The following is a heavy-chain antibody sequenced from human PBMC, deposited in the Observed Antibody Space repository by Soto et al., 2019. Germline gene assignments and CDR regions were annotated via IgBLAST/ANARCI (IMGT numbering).Heavy chain of an antibody. J-gene: IGHJ4*02. Sequence: GGSRRLSCVAAASGFTFSRCAMRWVRHAPGKGLEWVAYISYDARNRYYADSVKDRFTISRDNSKNTLYLHMNTLSDEDTAVYYCVRANFSSGYSSGLYYFDYWGQGTPVTVSS. V-gene: IGHV3-30-3*01. CDR2: ISYDARNR. CDR3: VRANFSSGYSSGLYYFDY. CDR1: GFTFSRCA. D-gene: IGHD6-19*01.